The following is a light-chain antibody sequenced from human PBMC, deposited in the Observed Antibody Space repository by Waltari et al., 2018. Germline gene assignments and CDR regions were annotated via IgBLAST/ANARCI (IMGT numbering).Light chain of an antibody. CDR1: QSISRS. Sequence: EIMLTQSPDTLSLSPGERATLSCRASQSISRSLVWYQQKPGQAPRLLIYQSSIRATGIPDRFSGSGYGTDFSLTISKLEPEDFAVYYCQNHERLPAVFGQAPRWKSN. CDR2: QSS. CDR3: QNHERLPAV. J-gene: IGKJ1*01. V-gene: IGKV3-20*01.